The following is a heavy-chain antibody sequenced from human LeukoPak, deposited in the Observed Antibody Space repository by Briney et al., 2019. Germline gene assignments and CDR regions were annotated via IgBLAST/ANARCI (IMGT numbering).Heavy chain of an antibody. J-gene: IGHJ5*02. CDR1: GGSISSYY. CDR3: ARDMAYGSGSYYRRNWFDP. V-gene: IGHV4-59*12. Sequence: SETLSLTCTVSGGSISSYYWSWIRQPPGKGLEWIGYIYYSGSTNYNPSLKSRVTISVDTSKNQFSLKLSSVTAADMAVYYCARDMAYGSGSYYRRNWFDPWGQGTLVTVSS. D-gene: IGHD3-10*01. CDR2: IYYSGST.